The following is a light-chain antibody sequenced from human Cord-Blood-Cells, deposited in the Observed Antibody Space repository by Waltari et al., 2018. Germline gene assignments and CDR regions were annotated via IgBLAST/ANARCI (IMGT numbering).Light chain of an antibody. V-gene: IGLV3-21*04. CDR1: NIGSTS. Sequence: SYVLTQPPSVSVAPGKTARITCGGNNIGSTSVHWYQQKPGQAPVLVIYYDSDRPPGIPERFSGSNSGNTATLTISRVEAGDEADYYCQVWDSSSDHYVFGTGTKVTVL. CDR2: YDS. CDR3: QVWDSSSDHYV. J-gene: IGLJ1*01.